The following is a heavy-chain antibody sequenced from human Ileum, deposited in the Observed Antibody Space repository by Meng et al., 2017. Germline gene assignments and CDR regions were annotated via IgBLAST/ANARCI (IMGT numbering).Heavy chain of an antibody. V-gene: IGHV3-11*01. CDR2: VTRSGDTT. Sequence: QVQLVESGGGSVKPGGFLRLSCAASGFTFSDYYMSWVRQAPGKGLEWVSYVTRSGDTTYYADSVKGRFTISRDNAKNSLYLQMNSLRAEDTAVYYCARPQYTYGRDPFEHWGQGALVTVSS. J-gene: IGHJ4*02. CDR1: GFTFSDYY. CDR3: ARPQYTYGRDPFEH. D-gene: IGHD2-2*02.